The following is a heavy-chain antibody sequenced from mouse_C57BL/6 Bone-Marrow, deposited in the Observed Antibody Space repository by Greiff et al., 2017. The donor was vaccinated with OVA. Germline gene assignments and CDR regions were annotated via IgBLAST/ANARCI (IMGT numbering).Heavy chain of an antibody. CDR3: ARGKMKYGSSYVLAWFAY. V-gene: IGHV1-55*01. Sequence: QVQLQQPGAELVKPGASVKMSCKASGYTFTSYWITWVKQRPGQGLEWIGDIYPGSGSTNYNEKFKSKATLTVDTSSSTAYMQLSSLASEDSAVYYCARGKMKYGSSYVLAWFAYWGQGTLVTVSA. D-gene: IGHD1-1*01. CDR1: GYTFTSYW. CDR2: IYPGSGST. J-gene: IGHJ3*01.